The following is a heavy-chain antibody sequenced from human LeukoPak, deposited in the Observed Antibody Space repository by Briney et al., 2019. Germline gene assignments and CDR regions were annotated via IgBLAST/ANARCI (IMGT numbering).Heavy chain of an antibody. CDR1: GFIFSTFA. D-gene: IGHD3-3*01. CDR2: ISGSGRT. CDR3: AKDQRPLFWSGYQGGSDY. J-gene: IGHJ4*02. V-gene: IGHV3-23*01. Sequence: GGSLRLSCAGSGFIFSTFAMSWVRQGPGKGLEWVSSISGSGRTYYADSVKGRFTISRDNSKNTLYLQMNTVRAEDTAVYYCAKDQRPLFWSGYQGGSDYWGQGTLVTVSS.